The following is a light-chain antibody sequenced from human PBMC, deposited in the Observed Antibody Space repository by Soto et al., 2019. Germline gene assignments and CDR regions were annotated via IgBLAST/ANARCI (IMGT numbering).Light chain of an antibody. CDR1: QSVGTN. CDR2: GAS. J-gene: IGKJ2*01. CDR3: QQYNDWPPYT. V-gene: IGKV3-15*01. Sequence: EIVMTQSPATLSVSPGERATLSCRASQSVGTNLAWYQQKPGQAPRLLIYGASTRATGIPARFSGSGSGTEFTLTLSSLQSEEFALYYCQQYNDWPPYTFGQGTKLGI.